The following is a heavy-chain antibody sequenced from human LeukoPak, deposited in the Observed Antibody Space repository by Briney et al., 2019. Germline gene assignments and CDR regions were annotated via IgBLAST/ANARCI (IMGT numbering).Heavy chain of an antibody. CDR2: INSDGSNT. J-gene: IGHJ3*02. CDR1: GFTFSSYW. CDR3: ARDSSAAFNI. D-gene: IGHD3-3*01. V-gene: IGHV3-74*01. Sequence: GGSLRLSCAASGFTFSSYWTHWVRQAPGKGLVWVSRINSDGSNTNYADSVKGRFSISRDNTKNTLYLQMNSLRAEDTAVYYCARDSSAAFNIWGQGTMVTVSS.